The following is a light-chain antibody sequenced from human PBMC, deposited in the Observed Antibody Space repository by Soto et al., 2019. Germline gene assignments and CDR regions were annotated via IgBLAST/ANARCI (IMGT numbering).Light chain of an antibody. J-gene: IGKJ2*01. CDR3: MESLQILYT. Sequence: DIVMTQSPLSLPVTPGGPASISCRSSQSLLHSNGYNYLDWYLQEPGQSPQLLIYLGPNRASGVPDRFSGSGSGTDFTLKISRVEAEDVGVYYCMESLQILYTFGQGTKVDIK. V-gene: IGKV2-28*01. CDR2: LGP. CDR1: QSLLHSNGYNY.